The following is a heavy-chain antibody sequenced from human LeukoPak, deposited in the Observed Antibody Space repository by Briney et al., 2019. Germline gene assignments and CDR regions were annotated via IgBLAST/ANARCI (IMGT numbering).Heavy chain of an antibody. CDR1: GFSFGIYA. CDR3: AKESGGIFDY. J-gene: IGHJ4*02. Sequence: GGSLRLSCAASGFSFGIYAMSWVRQAPGKGLEWVSAISGSGGSTYYADSVKGRFTISRDNSKNTLYLQMNSLRAEDTAVFYCAKESGGIFDYWGQGTLVTVSS. D-gene: IGHD2-15*01. CDR2: ISGSGGST. V-gene: IGHV3-23*01.